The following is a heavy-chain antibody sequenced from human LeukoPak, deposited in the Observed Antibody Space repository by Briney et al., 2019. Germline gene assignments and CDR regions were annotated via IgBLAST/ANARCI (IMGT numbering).Heavy chain of an antibody. Sequence: ASVKVSCKASGYTFTGYYMHWVRQAPGQGLEWMGWINPNSGGTNYAQKFQGRVTMTRDTSISTACMELSRLRSDDTAVYYCARGIVGATRAFDIWGQGIMVTVSS. J-gene: IGHJ3*02. D-gene: IGHD1-26*01. CDR3: ARGIVGATRAFDI. CDR2: INPNSGGT. CDR1: GYTFTGYY. V-gene: IGHV1-2*02.